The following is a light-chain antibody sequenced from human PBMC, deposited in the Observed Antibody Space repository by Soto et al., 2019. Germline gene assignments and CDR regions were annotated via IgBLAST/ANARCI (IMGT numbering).Light chain of an antibody. V-gene: IGLV2-14*01. J-gene: IGLJ2*01. CDR3: SSYRGGSTPYMV. Sequence: QSALTQPASVSGSPGQSITISCTGTRSDVGGYEYVSWYQQHPGKAPKLMIYAVRNRPSGVSNRFSASKSGNTASLTISGLQAEDEADYYCSSYRGGSTPYMVFGGGTKLTVL. CDR2: AVR. CDR1: RSDVGGYEY.